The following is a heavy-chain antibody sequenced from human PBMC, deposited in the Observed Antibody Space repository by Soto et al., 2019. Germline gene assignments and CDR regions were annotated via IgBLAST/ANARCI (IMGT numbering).Heavy chain of an antibody. Sequence: QVQLQQWGAGLLKPSETLSLTCAVYGGSFSGYYWSWIRQPPGKGLEWIGEINHSGSTNYNPSLTSRVTTSVDTSKNQFSLKLSSVTAADTAVYDCARGQQLPYFDYWGQGTLVTVSS. CDR2: INHSGST. V-gene: IGHV4-34*01. CDR3: ARGQQLPYFDY. D-gene: IGHD6-13*01. CDR1: GGSFSGYY. J-gene: IGHJ4*02.